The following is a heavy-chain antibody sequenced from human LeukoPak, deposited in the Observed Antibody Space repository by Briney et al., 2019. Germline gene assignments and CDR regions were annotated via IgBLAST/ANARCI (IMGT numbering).Heavy chain of an antibody. J-gene: IGHJ5*02. D-gene: IGHD3-10*01. CDR3: VRDGVRGVPWFDP. CDR2: IIPIFGTA. CDR1: GGTFSSYA. Sequence: SVKVSCKASGGTFSSYAISWVRQAPGQGLEWMGGIIPIFGTANYAQKFQGRVTITADESTSTAYMELSSLRSEDTAVYYCVRDGVRGVPWFDPWGQGTLVTVSS. V-gene: IGHV1-69*01.